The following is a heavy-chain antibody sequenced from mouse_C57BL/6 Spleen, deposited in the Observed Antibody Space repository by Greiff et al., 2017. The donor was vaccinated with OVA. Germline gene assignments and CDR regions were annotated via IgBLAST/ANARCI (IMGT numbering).Heavy chain of an antibody. Sequence: QVQLQQPGAELVMPGASVKLSCKASGYTFTSYWMHWVKQRPGQGLEWIGEIDPSDSYTNYNQKFKGKSTLTVDKSSSTAYMQLSSLTSEDSAVYYCARWGVTTCFDYWGQGTTLTVSA. D-gene: IGHD2-2*01. CDR2: IDPSDSYT. J-gene: IGHJ2*01. CDR1: GYTFTSYW. V-gene: IGHV1-69*01. CDR3: ARWGVTTCFDY.